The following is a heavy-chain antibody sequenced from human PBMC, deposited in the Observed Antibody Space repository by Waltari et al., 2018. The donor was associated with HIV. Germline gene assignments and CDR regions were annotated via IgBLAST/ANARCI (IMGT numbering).Heavy chain of an antibody. CDR3: ARVDWVGATQPGWFDP. V-gene: IGHV1-18*01. CDR2: IISGKT. Sequence: QVQLVQSGAEVKKPGASVKVSCKASGYTFQRYGIPWVRQAPGQGLEWVGWIISGKTDYAEKFQGRVTVTTDTSTDTAYMELRSLRSDDTAVYYCARVDWVGATQPGWFDPWAQGTLITVSS. J-gene: IGHJ5*02. D-gene: IGHD1-26*01. CDR1: GYTFQRYG.